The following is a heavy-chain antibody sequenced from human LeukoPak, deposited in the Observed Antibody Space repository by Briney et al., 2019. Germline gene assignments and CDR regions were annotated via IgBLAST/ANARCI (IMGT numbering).Heavy chain of an antibody. J-gene: IGHJ4*02. CDR1: GFTFSSYG. CDR3: AKEANWLELSPGDYQFDY. CDR2: ISGSGGDT. D-gene: IGHD1-7*01. Sequence: TGGSLRLSCAASGFTFSSYGMGWVRQAPGKGLEWVSTISGSGGDTYYADSVKGRFTISRDNSKNTLYLQMNSLRAEDTAVYYCAKEANWLELSPGDYQFDYWGQGTLVTVSS. V-gene: IGHV3-23*01.